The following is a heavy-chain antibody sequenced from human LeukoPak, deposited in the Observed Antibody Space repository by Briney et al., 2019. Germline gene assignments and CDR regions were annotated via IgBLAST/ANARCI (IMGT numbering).Heavy chain of an antibody. D-gene: IGHD1-14*01. Sequence: PSETLSLTCSVSGGFVSSYYWSWIRQSPGKGLEWIGYIHNSGRTNYNPSLKSRVTGFVDTSKNQVSLRLSSVTAADTAVYYCARHGTISSESYCDCCGEGGLVTVSS. CDR2: IHNSGRT. V-gene: IGHV4-59*08. J-gene: IGHJ4*02. CDR1: GGFVSSYY. CDR3: ARHGTISSESYCDC.